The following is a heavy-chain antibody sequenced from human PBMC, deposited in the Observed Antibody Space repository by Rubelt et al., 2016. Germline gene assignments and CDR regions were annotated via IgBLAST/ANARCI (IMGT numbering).Heavy chain of an antibody. V-gene: IGHV3-48*03. CDR1: GFTFSSYE. D-gene: IGHD2-2*01. CDR3: ARRPAGLYQPIDH. J-gene: IGHJ4*02. Sequence: EVQVVESGGGLVQPGGSLRLSCAASGFTFSSYEMNWVRQAPGKGLEWVSYISSSGSTIYYADSVKGRFTISRDNAKNSLYLQMNSLRAEDTADYYCARRPAGLYQPIDHWGQRTLLTVSS. CDR2: ISSSGSTI.